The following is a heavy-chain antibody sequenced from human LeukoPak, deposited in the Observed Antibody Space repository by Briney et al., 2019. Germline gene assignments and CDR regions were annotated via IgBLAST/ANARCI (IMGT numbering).Heavy chain of an antibody. J-gene: IGHJ4*02. Sequence: GASVKVSCKASGYTLTAYYIQWVRQAPGQGLEWMGTIRPGDTRTTYAQKFQGRVTMTWDMCTTTGYMELNSLRSEDTAVYYCVREKSGGTYDYWGQGTLVTVSS. D-gene: IGHD3-16*01. CDR2: IRPGDTRT. V-gene: IGHV1-46*01. CDR3: VREKSGGTYDY. CDR1: GYTLTAYY.